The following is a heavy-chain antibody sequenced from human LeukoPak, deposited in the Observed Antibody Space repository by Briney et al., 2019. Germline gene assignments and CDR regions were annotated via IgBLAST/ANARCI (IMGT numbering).Heavy chain of an antibody. V-gene: IGHV3-48*04. Sequence: GGSLRLSCAASGFKFTSYSMNWVRQAPGKGLEWISYISSSGSPIYYADSVKGRFTISRDDAKKSSDLQMTNLTAEDTAVSFCARGSRFDYWGQGAPVTVSS. CDR2: ISSSGSPI. CDR1: GFKFTSYS. J-gene: IGHJ4*02. CDR3: ARGSRFDY.